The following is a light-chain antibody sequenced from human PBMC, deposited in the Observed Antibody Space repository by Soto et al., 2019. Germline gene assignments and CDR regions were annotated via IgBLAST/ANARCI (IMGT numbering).Light chain of an antibody. CDR3: CSYADTTTLI. CDR2: DVT. J-gene: IGLJ2*01. CDR1: SNDVGGHSH. Sequence: QSVLTQPRSVSGSPGQSVTISCTGTSNDVGGHSHVSWYQQHPGKAPKVMIYDVTKRPSGVPDRFSGSKSGNTASLTISGLQSEDEAEYHCCSYADTTTLIFGGGTKLTVL. V-gene: IGLV2-11*01.